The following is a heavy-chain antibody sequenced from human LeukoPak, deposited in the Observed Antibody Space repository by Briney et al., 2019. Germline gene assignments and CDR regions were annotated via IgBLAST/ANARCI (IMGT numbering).Heavy chain of an antibody. V-gene: IGHV3-23*01. J-gene: IGHJ5*02. Sequence: PGGSLRLSCAASGFRFSDFTMTWVRQAPGKGPEWVSAIGGRGTSTYYADSLGGLFTISRDNSKDMLYLQMNSLKVEDTATYYCGKEGGAWGQGTKVTVSS. D-gene: IGHD3-16*01. CDR1: GFRFSDFT. CDR3: GKEGGA. CDR2: IGGRGTST.